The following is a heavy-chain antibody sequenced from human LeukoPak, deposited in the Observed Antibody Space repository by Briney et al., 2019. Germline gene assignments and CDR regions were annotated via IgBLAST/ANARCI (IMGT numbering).Heavy chain of an antibody. CDR2: INPNSGGT. V-gene: IGHV1-2*02. Sequence: GASVKVSCKASGYTFTGYYMHWVRQAPGQGLEWMGWINPNSGGTNYAQKFQGRVTMTRDTSISTAYMELSRLRSDDTAVYYCARSHSSLLWFGNDAFDIWGQGTMVTVSS. D-gene: IGHD3-10*01. CDR1: GYTFTGYY. CDR3: ARSHSSLLWFGNDAFDI. J-gene: IGHJ3*02.